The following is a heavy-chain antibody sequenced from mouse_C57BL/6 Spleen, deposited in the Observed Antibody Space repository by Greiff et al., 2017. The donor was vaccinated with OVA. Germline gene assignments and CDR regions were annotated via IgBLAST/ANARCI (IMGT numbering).Heavy chain of an antibody. CDR2: IHPNSGST. D-gene: IGHD3-3*01. V-gene: IGHV1-64*01. J-gene: IGHJ4*01. CDR3: ARRGTYYAMDY. CDR1: GYTFTSYW. Sequence: QVQLQQPGAELVKPGASVKMSCKASGYTFTSYWITWVKQRPGQGLEWIGMIHPNSGSTNYNEKFKSKATLTVDKSSSTAYMQLSSLTSEDSAVYYCARRGTYYAMDYWGQGTSVTVSS.